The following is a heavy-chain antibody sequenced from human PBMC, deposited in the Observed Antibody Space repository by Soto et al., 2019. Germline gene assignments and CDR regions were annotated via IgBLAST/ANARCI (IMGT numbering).Heavy chain of an antibody. CDR2: INAGNGNT. Sequence: ASVKVSCKASGYTFTSYAMHWVRQAPGQRLEWMGWINAGNGNTKYSQKFQGRVTITRDTSASTAYMELSSLRSEDTAVYYCARVPGYGDYYLKYYFDYWGQGTLVTVSS. CDR3: ARVPGYGDYYLKYYFDY. CDR1: GYTFTSYA. D-gene: IGHD4-17*01. J-gene: IGHJ4*02. V-gene: IGHV1-3*01.